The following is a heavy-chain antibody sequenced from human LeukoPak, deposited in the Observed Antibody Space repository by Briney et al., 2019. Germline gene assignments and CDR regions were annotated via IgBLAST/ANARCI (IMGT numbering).Heavy chain of an antibody. D-gene: IGHD3-10*01. J-gene: IGHJ5*02. CDR2: IKPNSGGT. V-gene: IGHV1-2*02. Sequence: ASVKVSCKASGYTFTGHSMYWVRQAPGQGLEWMGWIKPNSGGTNYAQKFQGRVTMTRDTSISTAYMELSSLRSEDTAVYYCARGHHNLLWFGEARFDPWGQGTLVTVSS. CDR1: GYTFTGHS. CDR3: ARGHHNLLWFGEARFDP.